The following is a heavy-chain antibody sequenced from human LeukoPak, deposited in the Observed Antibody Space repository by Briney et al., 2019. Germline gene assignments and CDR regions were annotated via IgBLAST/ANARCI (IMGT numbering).Heavy chain of an antibody. Sequence: SETLSLTCTVSGGSISSSSYYWGWIRQPPGKGLEWIGSIYYSGSTYYNPSLKSRVTISVDTSKNQFSLKLSSVTAADTAVYYCARHGPTSLWSYGSGSYFYFDYWGQGTLVTVSS. J-gene: IGHJ4*02. CDR2: IYYSGST. CDR1: GGSISSSSYY. CDR3: ARHGPTSLWSYGSGSYFYFDY. D-gene: IGHD3-10*01. V-gene: IGHV4-39*01.